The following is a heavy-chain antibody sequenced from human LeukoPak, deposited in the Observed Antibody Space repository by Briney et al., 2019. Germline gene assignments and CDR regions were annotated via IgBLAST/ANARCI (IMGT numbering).Heavy chain of an antibody. J-gene: IGHJ4*02. CDR3: AKDMSMVRGAANFDY. CDR1: GFTFSSSG. D-gene: IGHD3-10*01. Sequence: PGGSLRLSCAASGFTFSSSGMHWVRQAPGKGLEWVAVISYYGSNKYYADSVKGRFTISRDNSKNTLYLQMNSLRAEDTAVYYCAKDMSMVRGAANFDYWGQGTLVTVSS. CDR2: ISYYGSNK. V-gene: IGHV3-30*18.